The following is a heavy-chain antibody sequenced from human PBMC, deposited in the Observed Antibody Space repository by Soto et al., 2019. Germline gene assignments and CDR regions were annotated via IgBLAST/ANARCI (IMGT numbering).Heavy chain of an antibody. J-gene: IGHJ2*01. V-gene: IGHV3-53*01. CDR1: GFTVRSNY. Sequence: EVQLVESGGGLLQSGGSLRLSCAASGFTVRSNYMSWVRQAPGKGLQWVSVIQSGGGTDYADSVKGRFTISRDNSENTLYLQINSLRLEDTAVYYCAREKGARDCFDLWGRGTLVTVSS. CDR2: IQSGGGT. CDR3: AREKGARDCFDL. D-gene: IGHD2-21*01.